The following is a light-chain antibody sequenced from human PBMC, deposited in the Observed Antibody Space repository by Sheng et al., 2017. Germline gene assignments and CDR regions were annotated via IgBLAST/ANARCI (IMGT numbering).Light chain of an antibody. V-gene: IGKV3-11*01. J-gene: IGKJ4*01. CDR3: QQRSNWPPFLT. Sequence: EIVLTQSPATLSLSPGQRATLSCRASQGVGSYLAWYQQKPGQAPRLLIYDASKRATGIPARFSGSGSGTDFALTISSLAPEDFAVYYCQQRSNWPPFLTFGGGTKVEIK. CDR2: DAS. CDR1: QGVGSY.